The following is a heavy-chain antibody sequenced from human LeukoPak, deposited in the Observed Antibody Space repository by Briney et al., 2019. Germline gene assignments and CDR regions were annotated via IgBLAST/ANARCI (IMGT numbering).Heavy chain of an antibody. CDR3: ARGLYDIANYVEDAFEI. CDR2: INPNSGGT. CDR1: GYTFTDYY. D-gene: IGHD3-9*01. Sequence: GASVKVSCKASGYTFTDYYMHWVRQAPGQGLEWMGWINPNSGGTNYAQKFQGRVTMTRDTSISTAYMELSRLRSDDTAVYYCARGLYDIANYVEDAFEIWGQGTMVTVSS. J-gene: IGHJ3*02. V-gene: IGHV1-2*02.